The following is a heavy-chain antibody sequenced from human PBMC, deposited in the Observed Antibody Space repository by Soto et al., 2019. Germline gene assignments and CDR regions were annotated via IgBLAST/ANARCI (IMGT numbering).Heavy chain of an antibody. CDR3: ARVGSSSSFDY. V-gene: IGHV4-34*01. CDR2: INHSGST. CDR1: GGSFSGYY. Sequence: SETLSLTCAVCGGSFSGYYWSWIRQPPGKGLEWIGEINHSGSTNYNPSLKSRVTISVDTSKNQFSLKLSSVTAADTAVYYCARVGSSSSFDYWGQGTLVTVSS. J-gene: IGHJ4*02. D-gene: IGHD6-6*01.